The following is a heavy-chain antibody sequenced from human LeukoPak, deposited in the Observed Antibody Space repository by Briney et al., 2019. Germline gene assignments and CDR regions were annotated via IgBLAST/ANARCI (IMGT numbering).Heavy chain of an antibody. CDR2: ISAYNGNT. J-gene: IGHJ6*02. CDR1: GYTFTSYG. V-gene: IGHV1-18*01. Sequence: ASVKVSCKASGYTFTSYGISWVRQAPGQGLEWMGWISAYNGNTNYAQKLQGRVTMTEDTSTDTAYMELSSLRSEDTAVYYCAPAATIFGVVINKDGMDVWGQGTTVTVSS. CDR3: APAATIFGVVINKDGMDV. D-gene: IGHD3-3*01.